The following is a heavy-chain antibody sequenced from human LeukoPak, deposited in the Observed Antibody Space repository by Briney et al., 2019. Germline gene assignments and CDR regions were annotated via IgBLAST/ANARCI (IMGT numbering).Heavy chain of an antibody. J-gene: IGHJ4*02. CDR3: ARDPAGYCSGGSCYKE. Sequence: PGGSLRLSCAASGFTFSSYSMNWVRQAPGKGLEWVSYISSSSSTIYYAESVKGRFTISRDNAKNTLYLQMNSLRAADTAVYYCARDPAGYCSGGSCYKEWGQGTLVTVSS. CDR2: ISSSSSTI. V-gene: IGHV3-48*01. D-gene: IGHD2-15*01. CDR1: GFTFSSYS.